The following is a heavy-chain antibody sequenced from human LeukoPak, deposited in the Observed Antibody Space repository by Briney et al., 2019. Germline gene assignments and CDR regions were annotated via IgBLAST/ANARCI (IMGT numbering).Heavy chain of an antibody. V-gene: IGHV3-23*01. Sequence: GGSLRLSCAASGFTFSSYAMSWVRQAPGKGLEWVSPISGSGSSTYYADSVKGRFTISRDNSKNTLYLQMNSLRADDKAVNYCAKGIAVGSTYYFDYWGQGTLVPV. CDR2: ISGSGSST. J-gene: IGHJ4*02. CDR1: GFTFSSYA. CDR3: AKGIAVGSTYYFDY. D-gene: IGHD6-19*01.